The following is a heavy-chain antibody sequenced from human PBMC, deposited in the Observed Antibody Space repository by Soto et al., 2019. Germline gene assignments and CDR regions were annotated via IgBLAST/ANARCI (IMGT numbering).Heavy chain of an antibody. CDR2: IYWDDDK. CDR1: GFSLSTSGVG. J-gene: IGHJ4*02. Sequence: QITLKESGPTLVKPTQTLTLTCTFSGFSLSTSGVGVGWIRQHPGKALEWLALIYWDDDKRYSPSLKSRLTITKDTSKNQVVLTRTHMDPVDTATYYCARTNAYCGCHCPDFDYLGQGTLLTASS. CDR3: ARTNAYCGCHCPDFDY. D-gene: IGHD2-21*02. V-gene: IGHV2-5*02.